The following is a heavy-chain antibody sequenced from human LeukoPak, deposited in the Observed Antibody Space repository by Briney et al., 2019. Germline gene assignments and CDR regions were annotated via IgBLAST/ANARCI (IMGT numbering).Heavy chain of an antibody. J-gene: IGHJ6*03. CDR1: GYTFTGYY. CDR2: INPNSGGT. CDR3: ARGGSRIAVAGNYYYYYMDV. D-gene: IGHD6-19*01. Sequence: ASVKVSCKASGYTFTGYYMHWVRQAPGQGREWMGWINPNSGGTNYAQKFQGRVTMTRDTSISTAYMELSRLRSDDTAVYYCARGGSRIAVAGNYYYYYMDVWGKGTTVTVSS. V-gene: IGHV1-2*02.